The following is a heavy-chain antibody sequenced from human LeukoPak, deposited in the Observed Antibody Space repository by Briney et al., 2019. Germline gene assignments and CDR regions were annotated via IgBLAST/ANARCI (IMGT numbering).Heavy chain of an antibody. J-gene: IGHJ3*02. V-gene: IGHV3-15*01. CDR2: IKSKTDGGTT. Sequence: GGSLRLSCAASGFTFSNAWMSWVRQAPGKGLEWVGRIKSKTDGGTTDYAAPVKGRFTISRDDSKNTLYLQMNSLKTEDTAVYYCTTDRGSGERDAFDIWGQGTMVTVSS. D-gene: IGHD3-10*01. CDR3: TTDRGSGERDAFDI. CDR1: GFTFSNAW.